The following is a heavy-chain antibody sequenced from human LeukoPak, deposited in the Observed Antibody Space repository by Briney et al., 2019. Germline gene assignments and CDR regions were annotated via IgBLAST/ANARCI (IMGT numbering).Heavy chain of an antibody. D-gene: IGHD2-2*01. CDR2: ISGSGGST. J-gene: IGHJ4*02. Sequence: KAGGSLRLSCAASGFTFSSYAMSWVRQAPGKGLEWVSAISGSGGSTYYADSVKGRFTISRDNSKNTLYLQMNSLRAEDTAVYYCAKAGMGGYCSSTSCYEGSYWGQGTLVTVSS. CDR3: AKAGMGGYCSSTSCYEGSY. V-gene: IGHV3-23*01. CDR1: GFTFSSYA.